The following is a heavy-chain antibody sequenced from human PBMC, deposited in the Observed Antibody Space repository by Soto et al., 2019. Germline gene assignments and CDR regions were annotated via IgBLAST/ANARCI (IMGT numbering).Heavy chain of an antibody. CDR3: ARGPRMWIQRGRAYGMDV. D-gene: IGHD5-18*01. CDR2: INHSGST. V-gene: IGHV4-34*01. J-gene: IGHJ6*02. CDR1: GGSFSGYY. Sequence: QVQLQQWGAGLLKPSETLSLTCAVYGGSFSGYYWSWIRQPPGKGLEWIGEINHSGSTNYNPSLKSRVTISVDTSKNQFALKLSSVTAADTAVYYWARGPRMWIQRGRAYGMDVWGQGTTVTVSS.